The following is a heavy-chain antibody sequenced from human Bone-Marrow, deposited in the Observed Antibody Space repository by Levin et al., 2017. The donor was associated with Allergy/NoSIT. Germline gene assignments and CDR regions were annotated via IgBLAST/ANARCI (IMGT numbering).Heavy chain of an antibody. D-gene: IGHD3-16*02. CDR1: GFTFSNAW. CDR2: IKSKTDGGAT. J-gene: IGHJ4*02. CDR3: TTLYDYVWGSYRSPSKYYFDY. Sequence: PGGSLRLSCAASGFTFSNAWMTWVRQAPGKGLEWVGRIKSKTDGGATDYAAPVKGGITISRDDSKNTLYLQMNSLKTEDTAVYYCTTLYDYVWGSYRSPSKYYFDYWGQGTLVTVSS. V-gene: IGHV3-15*01.